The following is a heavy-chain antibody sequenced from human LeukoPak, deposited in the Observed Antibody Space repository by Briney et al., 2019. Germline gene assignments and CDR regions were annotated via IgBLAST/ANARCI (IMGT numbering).Heavy chain of an antibody. J-gene: IGHJ4*02. CDR1: GFTFSSYW. D-gene: IGHD5-12*01. Sequence: GGSLRLSCAASGFTFSSYWMHWVRHAPGKGLMWVSCINSDGSITSYADSVKGRFTISRDNAKNTLYVQMNSLRAEDTAVYYCARVRATFSPHFDNWGQGTLVTVSS. V-gene: IGHV3-74*01. CDR3: ARVRATFSPHFDN. CDR2: INSDGSIT.